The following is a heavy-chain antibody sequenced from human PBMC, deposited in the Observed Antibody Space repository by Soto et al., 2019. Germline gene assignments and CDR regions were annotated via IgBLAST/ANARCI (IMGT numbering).Heavy chain of an antibody. V-gene: IGHV1-18*01. J-gene: IGHJ4*02. D-gene: IGHD1-1*01. Sequence: QVQLVQSGAEVKKPGASVKVSCKTSGYTFSNYAIHWVRQAPGQGPEWMGWISPYNDNTYYAQKFQGKVSMTTDTSTTTAYMELRSLTSDDTAVYYCARDRQNWLQSHFDHWGQGTLITVSS. CDR1: GYTFSNYA. CDR3: ARDRQNWLQSHFDH. CDR2: ISPYNDNT.